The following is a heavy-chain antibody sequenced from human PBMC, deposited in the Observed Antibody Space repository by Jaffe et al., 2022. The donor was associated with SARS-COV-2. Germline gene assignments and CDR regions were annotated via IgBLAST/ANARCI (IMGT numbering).Heavy chain of an antibody. CDR2: MNPKTGDT. V-gene: IGHV1-8*01. Sequence: QVQLVQSGAEVKKPGASVKVSCKASGYTFTNFHINWVRQAAGQGLEWMGWMNPKTGDTGFAPKFQGRVAMTASASLTTAYMELSSLTSDDTAVYYCARGHSLLYYYYVDVWGEGTTVIVS. CDR1: GYTFTNFH. D-gene: IGHD2-15*01. CDR3: ARGHSLLYYYYVDV. J-gene: IGHJ6*03.